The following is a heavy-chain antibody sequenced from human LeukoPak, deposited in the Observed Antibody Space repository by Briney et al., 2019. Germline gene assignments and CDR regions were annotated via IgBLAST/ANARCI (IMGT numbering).Heavy chain of an antibody. V-gene: IGHV4-59*01. CDR2: IYYRGST. J-gene: IGHJ4*02. Sequence: SKTLSLTCTVSGGSISTYYWSWIRQPPGKGLEWIGYIYYRGSTNYNPSLKSRVTISVDTSKNQFSLKLRSVTAADTAVYYCARGRYYFDYWGQGTLVTVSS. CDR3: ARGRYYFDY. CDR1: GGSISTYY.